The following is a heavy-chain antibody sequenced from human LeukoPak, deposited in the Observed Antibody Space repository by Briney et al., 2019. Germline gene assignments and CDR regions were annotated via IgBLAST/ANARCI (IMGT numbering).Heavy chain of an antibody. D-gene: IGHD3-10*01. CDR2: IYYSGRT. CDR1: GGSISSYH. CDR3: ARRKVRGVISDYYYGMDV. V-gene: IGHV4-59*08. Sequence: SETLSLTCTVSGGSISSYHWSWLRQPPGKGLEWIGYIYYSGRTNYNPSLKSRVTISVYTSKSQNSLKLSSVTAADTAVYYCARRKVRGVISDYYYGMDVWGQGTTVTVSS. J-gene: IGHJ6*02.